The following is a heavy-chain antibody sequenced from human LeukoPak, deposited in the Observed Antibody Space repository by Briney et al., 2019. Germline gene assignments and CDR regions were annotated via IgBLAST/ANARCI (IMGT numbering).Heavy chain of an antibody. CDR1: GFTFSTYW. J-gene: IGHJ4*02. D-gene: IGHD4-23*01. V-gene: IGHV3-74*01. Sequence: GGSLRLSCAASGFTFSTYWMHWVRQAPGKGLVWVSRIKGDGSSTSYADSVKGRFTISRDNDKNTLYLRMNSLRGEDTAVYYCVGDPDYGGYSRFDYWGQGTLVTVSS. CDR2: IKGDGSST. CDR3: VGDPDYGGYSRFDY.